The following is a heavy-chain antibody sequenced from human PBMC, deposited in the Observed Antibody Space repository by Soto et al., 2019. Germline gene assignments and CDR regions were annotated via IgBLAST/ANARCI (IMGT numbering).Heavy chain of an antibody. CDR1: GFSFNTNG. CDR2: ILYDGSYK. Sequence: QVQLVEFGGGVVQPGRSLRLSCVASGFSFNTNGMHWVRQAPGKGLEWVADILYDGSYKNYADSVKGRFAISRDKSKNTLYLQKNSRRSEDTAVYYWAKDKRAGTTSLLYYFDYWGQGTLVNVSS. V-gene: IGHV3-30*18. J-gene: IGHJ4*02. CDR3: AKDKRAGTTSLLYYFDY. D-gene: IGHD1-1*01.